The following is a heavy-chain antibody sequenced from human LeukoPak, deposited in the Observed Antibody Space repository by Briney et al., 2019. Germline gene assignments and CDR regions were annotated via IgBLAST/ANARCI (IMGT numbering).Heavy chain of an antibody. CDR3: AEQSPSRYFDL. CDR1: GFTFDDYT. CDR2: ISWNGVTT. V-gene: IGHV3-43*01. J-gene: IGHJ2*01. Sequence: GGSLRLSCAASGFTFDDYTMHWVRQAPGKGLEWVSLISWNGVTTYYADSVKGRFTISKDNSKNSLYLHMNSLRTDDTALYYFAEQSPSRYFDLRGRGTLVTVSS.